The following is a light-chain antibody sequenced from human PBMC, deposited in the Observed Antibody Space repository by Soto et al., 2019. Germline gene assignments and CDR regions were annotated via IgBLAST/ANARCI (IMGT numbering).Light chain of an antibody. CDR1: QSVRSY. J-gene: IGKJ4*01. CDR2: DAS. CDR3: QQSSNWPPFT. Sequence: EIVLTQSPATLSLSPGERATLSCRASQSVRSYLAWYQQKPGQAPRLLIYDASNRATGIPARFSGSGSGTDFTLTISSLEPEDFAVYYCQQSSNWPPFTFGGGTKVEIK. V-gene: IGKV3-11*01.